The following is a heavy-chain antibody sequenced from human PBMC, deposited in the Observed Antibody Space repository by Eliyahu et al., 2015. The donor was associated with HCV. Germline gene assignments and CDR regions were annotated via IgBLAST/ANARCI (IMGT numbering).Heavy chain of an antibody. J-gene: IGHJ4*02. Sequence: EVQLVESGGGLVQPGRSLRLSCAASGFTFDDYAMHWVRQAPGKGLEWVSGISWNSGSIGYADSVKGRFTISRDNAKNSLYLQMNSLRAEDTALYYCANALGDSSSPVYWGQGTLVTVSS. CDR3: ANALGDSSSPVY. V-gene: IGHV3-9*01. CDR2: ISWNSGSI. D-gene: IGHD6-6*01. CDR1: GFTFDDYA.